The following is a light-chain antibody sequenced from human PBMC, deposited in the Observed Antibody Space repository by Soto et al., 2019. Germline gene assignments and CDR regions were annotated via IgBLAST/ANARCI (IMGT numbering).Light chain of an antibody. V-gene: IGLV7-46*01. CDR2: HTT. CDR3: LLTYSGPWV. CDR1: TGAVTSGHH. J-gene: IGLJ3*02. Sequence: QAVVTQEPSLTVSPGGTVTLTCGPSTGAVTSGHHPYWLQQKPGQAPRTLIYHTTNTLSWTPARFSGSLLGGKAALTLSGAQPEDEALYYCLLTYSGPWVFGGGTKLTVL.